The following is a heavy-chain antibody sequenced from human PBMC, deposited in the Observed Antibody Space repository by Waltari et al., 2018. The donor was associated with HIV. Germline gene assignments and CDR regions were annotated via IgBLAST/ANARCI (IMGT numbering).Heavy chain of an antibody. D-gene: IGHD2-8*01. CDR2: ISGSGST. CDR3: AQGFDTNECSPQY. CDR1: GSTFSSHA. J-gene: IGHJ4*02. V-gene: IGHV3-23*01. Sequence: EAQLLESGGGSVQPGGSLTLSCAGSGSTFSSHAMKGVRQGPGLGLEWVSSISGSGSTYYADSLKGRFTISRDNPKNTLFLHKYSLGVEEPAVYYFAQGFDTNECSPQYWGQGILVTVSP.